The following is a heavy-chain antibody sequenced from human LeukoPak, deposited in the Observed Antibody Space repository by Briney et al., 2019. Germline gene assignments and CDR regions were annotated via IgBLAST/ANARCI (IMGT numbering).Heavy chain of an antibody. CDR2: INPNSGDT. D-gene: IGHD3-3*01. CDR3: AREPLEWLLGPYSYGMDV. J-gene: IGHJ6*02. Sequence: ASVKVSCKASGYTFTGYFIHWVRQAPGQGLEWMGWINPNSGDTNYAQNFRDRVTMTRDTSISAAYMELSSLRSDDTAVYYCAREPLEWLLGPYSYGMDVWGQGTTVTVSS. CDR1: GYTFTGYF. V-gene: IGHV1-2*02.